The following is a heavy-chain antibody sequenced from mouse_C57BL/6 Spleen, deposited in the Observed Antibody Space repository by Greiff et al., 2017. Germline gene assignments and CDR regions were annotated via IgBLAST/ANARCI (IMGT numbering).Heavy chain of an antibody. Sequence: QVQLQQPGAELVKPGASVKMSCKASGYTFTSYWITWVKPRPGQGLEWIGDIYPGSGSTNYNEKFKSKATLTVDTSSSTAYMQLSSLTSEDSAVYYCARYPFITTVVARDWFAYWGQGTLVTVSA. J-gene: IGHJ3*01. CDR2: IYPGSGST. CDR1: GYTFTSYW. V-gene: IGHV1-55*01. CDR3: ARYPFITTVVARDWFAY. D-gene: IGHD1-1*01.